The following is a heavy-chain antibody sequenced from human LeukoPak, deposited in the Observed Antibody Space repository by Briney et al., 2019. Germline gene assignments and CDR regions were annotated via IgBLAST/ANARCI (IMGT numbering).Heavy chain of an antibody. CDR1: GGSISSYY. CDR3: ARVGAAAGTGNYYYMDV. D-gene: IGHD6-13*01. Sequence: SETLSLTCTVSGGSISSYYWSWIRQPPGKGLEWIWYIYYSGSTNYNPSLKSRVNISLDTSKNQFSLKLSSVTAADTAVYYCARVGAAAGTGNYYYMDVWGKGTTVTVSS. CDR2: IYYSGST. V-gene: IGHV4-59*01. J-gene: IGHJ6*03.